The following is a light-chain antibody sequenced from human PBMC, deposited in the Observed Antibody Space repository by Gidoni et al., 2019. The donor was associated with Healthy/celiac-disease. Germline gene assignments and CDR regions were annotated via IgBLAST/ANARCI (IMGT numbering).Light chain of an antibody. CDR3: QQGYSTPRT. V-gene: IGKV1-39*01. CDR2: AAS. J-gene: IGKJ1*01. Sequence: DIQMTQSPSSLSASAGHRDTITCRASQSISSYLNWYQQKPGKAPKLLIYAASSLQSGVPSRFSGSGSGTDFTLTISRLQPEDFATYYCQQGYSTPRTFGQGTKVEIK. CDR1: QSISSY.